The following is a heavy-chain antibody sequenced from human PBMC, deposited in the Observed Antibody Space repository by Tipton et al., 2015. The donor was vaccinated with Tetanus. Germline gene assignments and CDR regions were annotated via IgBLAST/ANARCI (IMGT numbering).Heavy chain of an antibody. V-gene: IGHV4-31*03. D-gene: IGHD1-26*01. CDR3: ARDQARGARGWNYFCY. J-gene: IGHJ4*02. CDR1: GGSISSGGYY. CDR2: IYNSGST. Sequence: GLVKPSQTLSLTCTVSGGSISSGGYYWSWIRQHPGKGLECIGDIYNSGSTYYNPSLKSRVTKSVDTTKNQISLKLNSVTAADSAVYFCARDQARGARGWNYFCYWGQ.